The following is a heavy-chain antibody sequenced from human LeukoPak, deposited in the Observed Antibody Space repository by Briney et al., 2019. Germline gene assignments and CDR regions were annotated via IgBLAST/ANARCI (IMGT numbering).Heavy chain of an antibody. J-gene: IGHJ4*02. CDR1: GGSFSGYY. D-gene: IGHD3-10*01. CDR3: ARDLPTYYYGSGSYNPFDY. V-gene: IGHV4-34*01. Sequence: PSETLSLTCAVYGGSFSGYYWSWIRQPPGKGLEWIGEINHSGSTNYNPSLKSRVTISVDTSKNQFSLKLSSVTAADTAVYYCARDLPTYYYGSGSYNPFDYWGQGTLVTVSS. CDR2: INHSGST.